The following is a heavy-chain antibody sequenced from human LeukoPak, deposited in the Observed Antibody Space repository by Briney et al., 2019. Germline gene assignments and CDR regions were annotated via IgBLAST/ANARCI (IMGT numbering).Heavy chain of an antibody. CDR3: ARDFGVVTRYYFDY. CDR1: GYTFTSYY. V-gene: IGHV1-46*01. CDR2: INPSGGST. Sequence: ASVKVSCKASGYTFTSYYMHWVRQAPGQGLEWMGIINPSGGSTSYAQKFQGRVTTTRDMSTSTVYMELSGLRSEDTAVYYCARDFGVVTRYYFDYWGQGTLVTVSS. D-gene: IGHD3-3*01. J-gene: IGHJ4*02.